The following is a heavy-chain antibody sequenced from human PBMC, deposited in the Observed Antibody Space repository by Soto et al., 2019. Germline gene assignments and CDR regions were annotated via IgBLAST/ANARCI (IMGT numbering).Heavy chain of an antibody. CDR3: VKGLNIDYNSAWFYFDY. D-gene: IGHD6-19*01. J-gene: IGHJ4*02. V-gene: IGHV1-18*01. CDR2: ISAYNGNT. CDR1: GYTFASYG. Sequence: AASVKVSCKASGYTFASYGISWVRQAPGQGLEWMGWISAYNGNTNYAQKLQGRVTMTTDTSTSTAYMELRSLRSDDTALYYCVKGLNIDYNSAWFYFDYWGQGTVVTVSS.